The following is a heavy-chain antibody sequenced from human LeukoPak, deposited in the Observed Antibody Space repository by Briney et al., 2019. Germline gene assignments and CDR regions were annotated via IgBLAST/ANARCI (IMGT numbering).Heavy chain of an antibody. D-gene: IGHD3-22*01. J-gene: IGHJ4*02. Sequence: ASVKVSCKASGYTFTSYYMHWVRQAPGQGLEWMGIINPSGGSTSYAQKFQGRVTMTRDMSTSTVYMELSSLRTEDTAVYYCARDPGGPTTYDSSARDSLDYWGQGTLVTVSS. CDR1: GYTFTSYY. CDR2: INPSGGST. CDR3: ARDPGGPTTYDSSARDSLDY. V-gene: IGHV1-46*01.